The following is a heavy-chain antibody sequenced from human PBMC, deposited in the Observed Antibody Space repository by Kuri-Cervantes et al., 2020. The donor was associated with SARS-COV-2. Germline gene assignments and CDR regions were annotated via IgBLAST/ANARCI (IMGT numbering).Heavy chain of an antibody. Sequence: SVKVSCKASGGTFSSYTISRVRQAPGQGLEWMGGIIPIFGTANYAQKFQGRVTITADKSTSTAYMELSSLRSEDTAVYYCAIYDFWSGYSLHWGQGTLVTVSS. CDR2: IIPIFGTA. CDR1: GGTFSSYT. D-gene: IGHD3-3*01. J-gene: IGHJ4*02. V-gene: IGHV1-69*06. CDR3: AIYDFWSGYSLH.